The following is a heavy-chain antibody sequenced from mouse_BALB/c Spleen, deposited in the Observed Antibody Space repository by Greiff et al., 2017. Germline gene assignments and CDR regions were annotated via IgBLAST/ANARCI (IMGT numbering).Heavy chain of an antibody. Sequence: VQLKQSGPELVKPGASVKMSCKASGYTFTSYVMHWVKQKPGQGLEWIGYINPYNDGTKYNEKFKGKATLTSDKSSSTAYMELSSLTSEDSAVYYCATGWDYDPGGYFDVWGAGTTVTVSS. CDR2: INPYNDGT. D-gene: IGHD2-4*01. V-gene: IGHV1-14*01. CDR3: ATGWDYDPGGYFDV. J-gene: IGHJ1*01. CDR1: GYTFTSYV.